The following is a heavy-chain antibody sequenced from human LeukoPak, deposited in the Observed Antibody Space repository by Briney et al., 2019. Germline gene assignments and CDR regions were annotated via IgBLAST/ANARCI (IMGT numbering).Heavy chain of an antibody. J-gene: IGHJ5*02. CDR1: GYTFTGYY. CDR3: ARVRSSSWLPVDWFDP. D-gene: IGHD6-6*01. V-gene: IGHV1-2*02. CDR2: INPNSGGT. Sequence: ASVKVSCKASGYTFTGYYMHWVRQAAGQGLEWMGWINPNSGGTNYAQKFQGRVTMTRDTSISTAYMELSRLRSDDTAVYYCARVRSSSWLPVDWFDPWGQGTLVTVSS.